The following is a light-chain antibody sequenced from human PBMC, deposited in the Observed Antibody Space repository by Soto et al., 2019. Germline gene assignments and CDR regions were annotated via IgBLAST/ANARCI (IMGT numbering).Light chain of an antibody. V-gene: IGKV1-39*01. J-gene: IGKJ4*01. CDR1: QSVTTY. CDR2: TAS. Sequence: DIQMTQSPSSLSASVGDRVTITCRASQSVTTYLNWYQQKPGKAPKFLIYTASSLQSGVPSRFSGSGSGTDFTLTISSLQPEDFATYYCQQSYSTPLTVGGGTKVDSK. CDR3: QQSYSTPLT.